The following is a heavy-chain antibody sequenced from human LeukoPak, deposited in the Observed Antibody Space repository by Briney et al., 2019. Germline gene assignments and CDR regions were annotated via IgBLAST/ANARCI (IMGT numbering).Heavy chain of an antibody. J-gene: IGHJ4*02. D-gene: IGHD5-24*01. CDR1: GYTFIAYY. V-gene: IGHV1-2*02. CDR3: AAQRDPRPFDH. Sequence: ASVKVSCKTSGYTFIAYYLHWVRQAPGQGLEWMGWPNPGPGGTLYAQKFQGRVTMTRDMSMTTAYMELTELRSDDTAVYYCAAQRDPRPFDHWGQGTLITVSS. CDR2: PNPGPGGT.